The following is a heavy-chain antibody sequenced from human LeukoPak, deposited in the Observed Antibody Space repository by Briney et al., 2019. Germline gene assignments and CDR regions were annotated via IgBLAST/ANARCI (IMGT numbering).Heavy chain of an antibody. CDR1: GGSISSYY. CDR3: ARWEESDGFDI. J-gene: IGHJ3*02. V-gene: IGHV4-59*01. Sequence: PSETLSLTCTVSGGSISSYYWSWIRQPPGKGLEWIGYIYNSGSTNYNPSLKSRVTISVDTSKNQFSLKLSSVTAADTAVYYCARWEESDGFDIWGQGTMVTVSS. CDR2: IYNSGST. D-gene: IGHD1-26*01.